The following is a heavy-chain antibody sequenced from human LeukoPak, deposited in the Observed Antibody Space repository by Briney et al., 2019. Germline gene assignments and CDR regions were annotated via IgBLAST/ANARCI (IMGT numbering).Heavy chain of an antibody. CDR3: ARDGLEDYYYYMDV. J-gene: IGHJ6*03. V-gene: IGHV4-30-2*01. CDR2: IYHSGST. D-gene: IGHD1-1*01. CDR1: GGSISSGGYY. Sequence: SETLSLTCTVSGGSISSGGYYWSWIRQPPGKGLEWIGYIYHSGSTYYNPSLKSRVTISVDRSKNQFSLKLSSVTAADTAVYYCARDGLEDYYYYMDVWGKGTTVTVSS.